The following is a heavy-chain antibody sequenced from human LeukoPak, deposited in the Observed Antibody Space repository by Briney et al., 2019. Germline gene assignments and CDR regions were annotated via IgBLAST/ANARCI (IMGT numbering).Heavy chain of an antibody. D-gene: IGHD3-10*01. CDR1: RYTFTGYY. CDR2: INPNSGGT. J-gene: IGHJ5*02. CDR3: ARAKYYYGSGSDP. Sequence: ASVKVSCKSYRYTFTGYYMHWVRQAPGQGLEWMGWINPNSGGTNYAQKFQGWVTMTRDTSISTAYMELSRLRSDDTAVYYCARAKYYYGSGSDPWGQGTLVTVSS. V-gene: IGHV1-2*04.